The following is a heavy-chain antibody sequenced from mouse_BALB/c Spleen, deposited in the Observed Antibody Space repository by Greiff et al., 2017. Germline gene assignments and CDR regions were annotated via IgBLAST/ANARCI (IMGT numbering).Heavy chain of an antibody. CDR3: TRRAARATWFAY. V-gene: IGHV1S81*02. J-gene: IGHJ3*01. CDR2: INPSNGGT. D-gene: IGHD3-1*01. Sequence: QVQLQQSGAELVKPGASVKLSCKASGYTFTSYYMYWVKQRPGQGLEWIGEINPSNGGTNFNEKFKSNATLTVDKSSSTAYMQLSSLTSEDSAVYYCTRRAARATWFAYWGQGTLVTVSA. CDR1: GYTFTSYY.